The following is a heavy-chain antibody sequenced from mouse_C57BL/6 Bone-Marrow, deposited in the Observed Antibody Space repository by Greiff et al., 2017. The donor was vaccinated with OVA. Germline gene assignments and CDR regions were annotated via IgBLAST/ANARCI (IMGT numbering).Heavy chain of an antibody. J-gene: IGHJ1*03. CDR1: GFTFSSYC. V-gene: IGHV5-6*01. CDR3: ARLYRRGNWYFDV. CDR2: ISSGGSYT. D-gene: IGHD4-1*01. Sequence: EVQGVESGGDLVKPGGSLKLSCAASGFTFSSYCMSWVRQNPDKRLEWVANISSGGSYTYYPDSLKGRFTISRDNATNTPYLHMSSLKSEDTAMYDCARLYRRGNWYFDVWGTGTTVTVSS.